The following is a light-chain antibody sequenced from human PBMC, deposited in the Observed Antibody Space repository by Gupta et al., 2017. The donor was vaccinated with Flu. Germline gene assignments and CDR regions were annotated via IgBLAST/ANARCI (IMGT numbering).Light chain of an antibody. CDR3: RQKKNSPST. J-gene: IGKJ2*01. V-gene: IGKV3-20*01. CDR2: GTS. Sequence: GTPCLSAGERGTRSCRAGESIGRNFLVWYQQKPGQAPRVLIYGTSSRASGLPDRFSGGGSGTDFTLNINRVEAEDSGLCYCRQKKNSPSTFGQGTKVEIK. CDR1: ESIGRNF.